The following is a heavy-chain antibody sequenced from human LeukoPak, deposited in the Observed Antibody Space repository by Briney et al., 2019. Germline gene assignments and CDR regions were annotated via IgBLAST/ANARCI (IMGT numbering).Heavy chain of an antibody. J-gene: IGHJ4*02. CDR2: INSGSDTI. D-gene: IGHD3-10*01. CDR1: GFTFSSYS. V-gene: IGHV3-48*01. CDR3: ARKSDSLLVREGDC. Sequence: GGSLRLSCAVSGFTFSSYSMNWVRQAPGKGLEWVSYINSGSDTIYYADSVKGRFTISRDTNTLYLQMNSLRAEDTAVYYCARKSDSLLVREGDCWGQGTLVTVSS.